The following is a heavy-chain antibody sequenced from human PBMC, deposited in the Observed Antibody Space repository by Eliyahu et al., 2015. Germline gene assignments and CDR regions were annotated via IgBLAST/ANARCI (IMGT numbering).Heavy chain of an antibody. Sequence: LEWMGGFDPEDGETIYAQKFQGRVTMTEDTSTDTAYMELSSLRSEDTAVYYCATDLTMVRGVIHWFDPWGQGTLVTVSS. V-gene: IGHV1-24*01. CDR3: ATDLTMVRGVIHWFDP. CDR2: FDPEDGET. D-gene: IGHD3-10*01. J-gene: IGHJ5*02.